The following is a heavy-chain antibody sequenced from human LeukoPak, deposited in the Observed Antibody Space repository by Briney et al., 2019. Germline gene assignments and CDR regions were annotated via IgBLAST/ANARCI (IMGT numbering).Heavy chain of an antibody. CDR2: IIPIFGTA. Sequence: SVKVSCKASGGTFSSYAIGWVRQAPGQGLEWMGGIIPIFGTANYAQKFQGRVTITADESTSTAYMELSSLRSEDTAVYYCARSNSGYDWWIYYFDYWGQGTLVTVSS. V-gene: IGHV1-69*01. J-gene: IGHJ4*02. CDR1: GGTFSSYA. D-gene: IGHD5-12*01. CDR3: ARSNSGYDWWIYYFDY.